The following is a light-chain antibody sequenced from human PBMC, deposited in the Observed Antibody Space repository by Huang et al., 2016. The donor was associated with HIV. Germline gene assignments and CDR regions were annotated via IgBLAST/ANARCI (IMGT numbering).Light chain of an antibody. CDR1: QYVSSN. Sequence: ERVMTQSPDTLSVSPGERATLYYRANQYVSSNLAWYQQQPGQDPKLLVYGASTRVIDIPARFSGSGSGTEFTLTISSLQSEDSAVYYCQQYNNWPRTFGQGTKLEIK. CDR2: GAS. J-gene: IGKJ2*01. CDR3: QQYNNWPRT. V-gene: IGKV3-15*01.